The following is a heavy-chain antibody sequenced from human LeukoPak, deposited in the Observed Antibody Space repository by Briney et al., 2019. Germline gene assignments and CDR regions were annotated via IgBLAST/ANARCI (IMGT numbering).Heavy chain of an antibody. J-gene: IGHJ4*02. Sequence: GGSLRLSCAASGFTFDDYAMHWVRQAPGKGLEWVSGISWNSGSIGYADSVKGRFTISRDNAKNSLYLQMNSLRAEDTAVYYCARDSLLRYYFDYWGQGTLLTVSS. D-gene: IGHD1-26*01. CDR1: GFTFDDYA. CDR2: ISWNSGSI. CDR3: ARDSLLRYYFDY. V-gene: IGHV3-9*01.